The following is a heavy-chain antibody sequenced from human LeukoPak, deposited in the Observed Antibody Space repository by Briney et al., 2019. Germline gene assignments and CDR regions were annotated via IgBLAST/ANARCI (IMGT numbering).Heavy chain of an antibody. V-gene: IGHV3-30-3*01. CDR3: ARWSQFGSSSVGAHHFDH. J-gene: IGHJ4*02. CDR1: GFTFSSYA. D-gene: IGHD6-6*01. CDR2: ISYDGSNK. Sequence: GGSLRLSCAASGFTFSSYAMHWVRQAPGKGLEWVAVISYDGSNKYYADSVKGRFTISRDNSKNTLYLQMNSLRAEDTAVYYCARWSQFGSSSVGAHHFDHWGQGTLVTFSS.